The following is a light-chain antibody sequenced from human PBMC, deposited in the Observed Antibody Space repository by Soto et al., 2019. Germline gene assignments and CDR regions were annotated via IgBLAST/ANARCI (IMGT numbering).Light chain of an antibody. CDR3: QQSETYPLT. CDR2: DAS. V-gene: IGKV1-13*02. CDR1: QGISSN. J-gene: IGKJ5*01. Sequence: ALQLTQSPSSLSASVGDRVTITCRASQGISSNLAWYQHKPGKAPNLLIYDASTLMSGVPSRFSGSGSGTEFTLTISSLQPGDFATYYCQQSETYPLTFGQGTRLEIK.